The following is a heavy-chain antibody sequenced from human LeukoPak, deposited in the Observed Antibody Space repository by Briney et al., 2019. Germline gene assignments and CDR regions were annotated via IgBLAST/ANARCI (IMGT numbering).Heavy chain of an antibody. CDR3: ARDGTSYCESSGYDS. CDR1: NSTFGG. J-gene: IGHJ4*02. D-gene: IGHD3-22*01. CDR2: IGAYSGDT. Sequence: GASVKVSCKASNSTFGGMSWVRQAPGQGLEWMGWIGAYSGDTHYAQKVQDRVTLTADTSTNTAFMELRSLTSDDTAIYYCARDGTSYCESSGYDSWGQGTLVTVTS. V-gene: IGHV1-18*01.